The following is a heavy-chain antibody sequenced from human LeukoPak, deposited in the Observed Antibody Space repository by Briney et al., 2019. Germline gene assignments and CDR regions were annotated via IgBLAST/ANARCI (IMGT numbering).Heavy chain of an antibody. CDR3: ARGGDAFDI. V-gene: IGHV4-4*07. CDR2: INISGST. CDR1: GGSISSDY. Sequence: SETLSLTCTVSGGSISSDYWSWIRQPAGKGLEWIGRINISGSTNYNPSLKSRVTISIDTSKNQFSLKLSSVTAADTAVYYCARGGDAFDIWGQGTMVTVSS. J-gene: IGHJ3*02.